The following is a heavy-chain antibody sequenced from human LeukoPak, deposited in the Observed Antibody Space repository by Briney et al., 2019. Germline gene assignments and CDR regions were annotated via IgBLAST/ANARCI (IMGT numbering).Heavy chain of an antibody. CDR2: INPNSGGT. Sequence: ASVKVSRKASGYTFTGYYMHWVRQALGQGLEWMGWINPNSGGTNYAQKFQGRVTMTRDTSISTAYMELSRLRSDDTAVYYCARGFYVWGSYRSPPFDYWGQGTLVTVSS. D-gene: IGHD3-16*02. CDR1: GYTFTGYY. J-gene: IGHJ4*02. V-gene: IGHV1-2*02. CDR3: ARGFYVWGSYRSPPFDY.